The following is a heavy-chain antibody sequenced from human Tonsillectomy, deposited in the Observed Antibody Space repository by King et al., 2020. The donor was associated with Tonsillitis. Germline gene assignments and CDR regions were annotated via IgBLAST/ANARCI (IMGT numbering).Heavy chain of an antibody. CDR3: AREYCNSTSCYSFDY. D-gene: IGHD2-2*01. V-gene: IGHV4-59*01. CDR2: IHYTGST. J-gene: IGHJ4*02. CDR1: GVSISNNY. Sequence: QLQESGPGLVKPSENLSLTCSVSGVSISNNYWTWIRQPPGKGLEWIGYIHYTGSTSYNPSLKSRVTISLETSKNQFSLKLSSVTAADTAVYYCAREYCNSTSCYSFDYWGQGTLVTVAS.